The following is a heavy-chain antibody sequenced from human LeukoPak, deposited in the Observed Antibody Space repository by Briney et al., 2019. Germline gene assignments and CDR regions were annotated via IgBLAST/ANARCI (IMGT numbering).Heavy chain of an antibody. CDR1: GDSIGSGTFC. CDR2: FYTSASP. D-gene: IGHD2-2*01. V-gene: IGHV4-61*02. J-gene: IGHJ3*02. CDR3: ASGKAYCSSTSCYLDAFDT. Sequence: SQTLSLTCPVSGDSIGSGTFCWNWVRQPAGKGLEWIGRFYTSASPNYNPSLKSRVTISVDTSKNQFSLKLTSVTAADTAVYYCASGKAYCSSTSCYLDAFDTWGQGTMVAVSS.